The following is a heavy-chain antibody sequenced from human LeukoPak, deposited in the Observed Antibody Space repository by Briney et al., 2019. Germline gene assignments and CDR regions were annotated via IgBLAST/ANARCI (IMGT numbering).Heavy chain of an antibody. CDR2: IIPIFGTA. CDR1: GGTFSSYA. Sequence: SVKVSCKASGGTFSSYAISWVRQAPGQGLEWMGGIIPIFGTANYAQKFQGRVTITADESTSTAYMELSSLRSEDTAVYYCARAPGGYCSSTSCRETDYSGQGTLVTVSP. V-gene: IGHV1-69*13. J-gene: IGHJ4*02. CDR3: ARAPGGYCSSTSCRETDY. D-gene: IGHD2-2*01.